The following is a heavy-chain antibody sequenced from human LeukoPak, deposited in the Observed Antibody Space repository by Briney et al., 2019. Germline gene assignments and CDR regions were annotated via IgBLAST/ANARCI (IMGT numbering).Heavy chain of an antibody. CDR1: GFTFSSYG. Sequence: PGGSLRLSCAASGFTFSSYGMTWVRQAPGKGLEWVSHISSGGHVISYEDSVKGRFIISRDDAESSLYLQMNSLRAEDTAVYYCARDEDGYQDFDYWGQGTLVTVSS. D-gene: IGHD6-13*01. V-gene: IGHV3-48*03. J-gene: IGHJ4*02. CDR2: ISSGGHVI. CDR3: ARDEDGYQDFDY.